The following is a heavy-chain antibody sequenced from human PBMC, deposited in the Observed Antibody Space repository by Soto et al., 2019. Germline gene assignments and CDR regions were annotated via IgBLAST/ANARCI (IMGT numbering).Heavy chain of an antibody. CDR1: GGCISSGGYY. J-gene: IGHJ4*02. CDR2: IYYSGST. CDR3: ARAWFGDGYFDY. D-gene: IGHD3-10*01. V-gene: IGHV4-31*03. Sequence: PSETLSLTCTVSGGCISSGGYYWSWIRQHPGKGLEWIGYIYYSGSTYYNPSLKSRVTISVDTSKNQFSLKLSSVTAADTAVYYCARAWFGDGYFDYWGQGTLVTVSS.